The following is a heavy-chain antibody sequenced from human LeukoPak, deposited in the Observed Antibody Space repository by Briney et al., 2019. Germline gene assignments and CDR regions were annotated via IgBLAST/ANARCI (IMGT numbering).Heavy chain of an antibody. CDR3: AREVAAGGTSWFDP. V-gene: IGHV4-4*02. CDR1: GGSISSGNW. D-gene: IGHD6-13*01. J-gene: IGHJ5*02. Sequence: SETLSLTCAVSGGSISSGNWWSWVRQPPGKGLEWIGEIYHSGSTNYNPSLKSRVTIPVDKSKNQFSLKLSSVTAADTAVYYCAREVAAGGTSWFDPWGQGTLVTVSS. CDR2: IYHSGST.